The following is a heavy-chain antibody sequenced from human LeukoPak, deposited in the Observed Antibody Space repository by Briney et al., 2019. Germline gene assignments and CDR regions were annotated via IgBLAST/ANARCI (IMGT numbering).Heavy chain of an antibody. CDR3: ARHDYYGSLNWFDP. CDR2: IYYSGST. CDR1: GGSISTYY. Sequence: SETLSLTCTVSGGSISTYYWSWIRQPPGTGLEWIGYIYYSGSTNYNPSLKSRVTISVDTSKNQFSLKLTSVTAADTAVYYCARHDYYGSLNWFDPWGQGTLITVSS. V-gene: IGHV4-59*08. J-gene: IGHJ5*02. D-gene: IGHD3-10*01.